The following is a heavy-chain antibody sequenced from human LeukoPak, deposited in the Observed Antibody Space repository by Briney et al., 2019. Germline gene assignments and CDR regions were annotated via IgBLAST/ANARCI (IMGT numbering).Heavy chain of an antibody. Sequence: PSETLSLTCTVSGGSISSGSYYWGWIRQPPGKGLEWIGSIYYSGSSYYNPSLKSRVTISVDTSKNQFSLKLSPVTAADTAVYYCARRAHNSVYFDYWGQGTLVTVSS. CDR2: IYYSGSS. CDR3: ARRAHNSVYFDY. CDR1: GGSISSGSYY. D-gene: IGHD5-24*01. J-gene: IGHJ4*02. V-gene: IGHV4-39*01.